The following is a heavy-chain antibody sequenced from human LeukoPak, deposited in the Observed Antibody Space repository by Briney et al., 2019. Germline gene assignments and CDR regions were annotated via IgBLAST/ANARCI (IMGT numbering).Heavy chain of an antibody. D-gene: IGHD6-6*01. CDR3: AKALSIAARRPAGDSGFDY. CDR2: ISYDGSNK. V-gene: IGHV3-30-3*01. J-gene: IGHJ4*02. CDR1: GFTFSSYA. Sequence: GGSLRLSCAASGFTFSSYAMHWVRQAPGKGLEWVAVISYDGSNKYYADSVKGRFTISRDNSKNTLYLQMNSLRAEDTAVYYCAKALSIAARRPAGDSGFDYWGQGTLVTVSS.